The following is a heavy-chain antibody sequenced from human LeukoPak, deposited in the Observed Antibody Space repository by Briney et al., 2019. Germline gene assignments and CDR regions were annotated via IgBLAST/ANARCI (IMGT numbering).Heavy chain of an antibody. Sequence: PGGSLRLSCAASGFTFSSYAMSWVRQAPGKGLEWVSAISGSGGSTYYADSVKGRFTISRDNSKNTLYLQMNSLRAEDTAVYYCAKDESFPEGFTRFDPWGQGTLVTVSS. D-gene: IGHD3-10*01. V-gene: IGHV3-23*01. J-gene: IGHJ5*02. CDR2: ISGSGGST. CDR1: GFTFSSYA. CDR3: AKDESFPEGFTRFDP.